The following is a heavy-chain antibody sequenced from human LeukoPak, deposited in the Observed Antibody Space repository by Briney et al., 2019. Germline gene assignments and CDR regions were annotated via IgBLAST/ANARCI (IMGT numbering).Heavy chain of an antibody. CDR3: AREQQLVHNYYYYYYSMDV. Sequence: ASVKVSCKASGYTFTGYYMHWVRQAPGQGLEWMGWINPNSGCTNYAQKFQGRVTMTRDTSISTAYMELSRLRSDDTAVYYCAREQQLVHNYYYYYYSMDVWGKGTTVTVSS. CDR1: GYTFTGYY. J-gene: IGHJ6*03. CDR2: INPNSGCT. D-gene: IGHD6-13*01. V-gene: IGHV1-2*02.